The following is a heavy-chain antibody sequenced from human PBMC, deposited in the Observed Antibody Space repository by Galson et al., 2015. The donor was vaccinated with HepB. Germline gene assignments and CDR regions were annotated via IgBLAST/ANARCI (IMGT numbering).Heavy chain of an antibody. CDR1: GDSVSSNSAS. V-gene: IGHV6-1*01. Sequence: CAISGDSVSSNSASWNWVRQSPSRGLEWLGRTYFMSKWHNDYAVSVKTRITIIEDTSKNQFSLQLSSVTPDDTAVYYCARAPNFKSGWPNYYSYYNGMDVWGQGTTVTVSS. J-gene: IGHJ6*02. CDR3: ARAPNFKSGWPNYYSYYNGMDV. CDR2: TYFMSKWHN. D-gene: IGHD6-19*01.